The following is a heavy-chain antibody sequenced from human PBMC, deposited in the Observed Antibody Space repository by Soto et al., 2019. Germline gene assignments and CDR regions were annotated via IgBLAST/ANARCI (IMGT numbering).Heavy chain of an antibody. D-gene: IGHD3-22*01. J-gene: IGHJ4*02. CDR1: GFTFSSYA. V-gene: IGHV3-23*01. CDR2: ISGSGGST. CDR3: AKDNGRYYYDSSGYYY. Sequence: PGGSLRLSCAASGFTFSSYAMSWVRQAPGKGLEWVSAISGSGGSTYYADSVKGRFTISRDNSKNTLYLQMNSLRAEDTAVYYCAKDNGRYYYDSSGYYYWGQGTLVTVSS.